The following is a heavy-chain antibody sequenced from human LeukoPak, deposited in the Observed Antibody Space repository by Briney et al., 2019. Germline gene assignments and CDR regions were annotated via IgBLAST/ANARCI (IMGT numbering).Heavy chain of an antibody. V-gene: IGHV1-69*13. D-gene: IGHD6-19*01. J-gene: IGHJ3*02. CDR2: IIPIFGTA. CDR1: GGTFSRYA. CDR3: ASASSSGWTTDAFDI. Sequence: SVKVSCKASGGTFSRYAISWARQAPGQGLEWMGGIIPIFGTANYAQKFQGRVTITADESTSTAYMELSSLRSEDTAVYYCASASSSGWTTDAFDIWGQGTMVTVSS.